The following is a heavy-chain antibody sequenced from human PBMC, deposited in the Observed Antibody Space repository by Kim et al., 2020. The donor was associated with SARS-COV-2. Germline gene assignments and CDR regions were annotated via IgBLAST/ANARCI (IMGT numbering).Heavy chain of an antibody. CDR1: GGSISSYY. CDR3: ATFRVGGRGFDS. V-gene: IGHV4-59*08. Sequence: SETLSRTCSVSGGSISSYYWSWIRQSPGKGLQWIGYIHYSGSTNYNPSLKSRVTISGDSSKNQFSLKLSSVTAADTAVYYCATFRVGGRGFDSWGQGTLV. CDR2: IHYSGST. J-gene: IGHJ4*02. D-gene: IGHD3-10*01.